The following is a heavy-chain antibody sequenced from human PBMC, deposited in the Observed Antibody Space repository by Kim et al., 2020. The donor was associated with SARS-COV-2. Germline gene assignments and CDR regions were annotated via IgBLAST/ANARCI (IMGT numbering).Heavy chain of an antibody. D-gene: IGHD6-19*01. CDR1: GFNFRSYG. CDR2: SSGVDGST. CDR3: ASLASSGWTRPFDS. J-gene: IGHJ4*02. V-gene: IGHV3-23*01. Sequence: GGSPRLSCAASGFNFRSYGMSWVRQTPGKGLEWVSGSSGVDGSTYYADSVKGRFTISRDNSKNTIHLQMNGLGVEDAGIYYCASLASSGWTRPFDSWGQGTLVTVSS.